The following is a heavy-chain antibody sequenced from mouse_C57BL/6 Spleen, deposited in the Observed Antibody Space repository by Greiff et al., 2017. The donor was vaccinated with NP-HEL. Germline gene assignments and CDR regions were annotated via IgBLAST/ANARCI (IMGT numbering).Heavy chain of an antibody. D-gene: IGHD1-1*01. CDR2: IDPENGDT. CDR1: GFNIKDDY. J-gene: IGHJ3*01. Sequence: EVKLQQSGAELVRPGASVKLSCTASGFNIKDDYMHWVKQRPEQGLEWIGWIDPENGDTEYASKFQGKATITADTSSNTAYLQLSSLTSEDTAVYYCTTGYYGSSDPFAYWGQGTLVTVSA. V-gene: IGHV14-4*01. CDR3: TTGYYGSSDPFAY.